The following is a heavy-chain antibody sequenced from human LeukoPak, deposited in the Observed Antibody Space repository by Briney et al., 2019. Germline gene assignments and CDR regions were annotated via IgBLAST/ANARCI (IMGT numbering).Heavy chain of an antibody. CDR2: IYTSGST. CDR3: ARTNYDILTGYWFDP. V-gene: IGHV4-4*07. Sequence: PSETLSLTCTVSGGSISSYYWSWIRQPAGKGLEWIGRIYTSGSTNYNPSLKSRVTMSVDTSKNQFSPKLSSVTAADTAVYYCARTNYDILTGYWFDPWGQGTLVTVSS. J-gene: IGHJ5*02. D-gene: IGHD3-9*01. CDR1: GGSISSYY.